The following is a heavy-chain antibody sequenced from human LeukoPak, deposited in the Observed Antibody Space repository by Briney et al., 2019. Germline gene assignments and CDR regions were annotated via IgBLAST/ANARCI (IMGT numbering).Heavy chain of an antibody. V-gene: IGHV2-5*02. J-gene: IGHJ5*02. CDR1: GFSLSTSGVG. CDR2: IYWDDDK. Sequence: SGPTLVKPTQTLTLTCTFSGFSLSTSGVGVGWIRQPPGKALEWLALIYWDDDKRYSPSLKSRLTITKDTSKNQVVLTMTNMDPVDTATYYCAPLIAAAGRDWFDPWGQGTLVTVSS. CDR3: APLIAAAGRDWFDP. D-gene: IGHD6-13*01.